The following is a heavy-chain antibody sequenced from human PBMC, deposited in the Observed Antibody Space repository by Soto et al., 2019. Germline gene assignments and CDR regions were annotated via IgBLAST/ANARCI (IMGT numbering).Heavy chain of an antibody. CDR2: ISYDGSNE. CDR3: AKDGAPRYCTRSSCHPAGAY. CDR1: GFTFSNYG. J-gene: IGHJ4*02. D-gene: IGHD2-15*01. Sequence: QVQLVESGGGAVQPGRSLRLSCAGSGFTFSNYGLHWVRQAPGKGPEWVAAISYDGSNEYYADSVKGRFTISRDKSKNMLYLQMDSLRPEDTAVYYCAKDGAPRYCTRSSCHPAGAYWGQGTLVTVSS. V-gene: IGHV3-30*18.